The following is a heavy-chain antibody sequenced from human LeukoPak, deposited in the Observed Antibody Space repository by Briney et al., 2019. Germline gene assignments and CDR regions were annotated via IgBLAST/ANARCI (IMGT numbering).Heavy chain of an antibody. Sequence: GGSLRLSCAASGFTFSSYSMNWVRQAPGKGLEWVSYISSSSSTIYYADSVKGRFTISRDNSKNTLNLQMNSLRAEDTAVSYCAKDPTHYRVWDYYETIGLSYWGQGTLVTVSS. CDR1: GFTFSSYS. V-gene: IGHV3-48*01. D-gene: IGHD3-22*01. CDR2: ISSSSSTI. J-gene: IGHJ4*02. CDR3: AKDPTHYRVWDYYETIGLSY.